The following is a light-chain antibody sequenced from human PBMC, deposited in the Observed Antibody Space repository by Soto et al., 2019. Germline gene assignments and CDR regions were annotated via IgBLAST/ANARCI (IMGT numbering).Light chain of an antibody. J-gene: IGKJ5*01. Sequence: EIVITQSPATLSVSPGERATLSCRASQTVSRYLLGYQQKPGQAPRFLIYDASNRATGIPARVSGSGSETDFTLTISSLEPEDFAVYYCQHRMNWPITFGQGTRLEIK. CDR3: QHRMNWPIT. V-gene: IGKV3-11*01. CDR2: DAS. CDR1: QTVSRY.